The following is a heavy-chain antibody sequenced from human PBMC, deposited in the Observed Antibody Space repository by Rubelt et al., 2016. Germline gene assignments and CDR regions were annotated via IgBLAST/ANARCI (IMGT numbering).Heavy chain of an antibody. CDR3: ARMRGPYSSSGGEFDP. CDR2: FNAGNGNK. CDR1: GYTFTSYA. Sequence: QVQLVQSGAEVKKPGASVKVSCKASGYTFTSYAMHWVRQAPGQRLEWMGWFNAGNGNKKYSQKFQGRVPITREPSASTAYMELSSLRSEDTAVYYCARMRGPYSSSGGEFDPWGQGTLVTVSS. D-gene: IGHD6-13*01. V-gene: IGHV1-3*01. J-gene: IGHJ5*02.